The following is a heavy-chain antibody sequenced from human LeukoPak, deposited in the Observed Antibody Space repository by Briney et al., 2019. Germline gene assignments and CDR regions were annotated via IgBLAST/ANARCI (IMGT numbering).Heavy chain of an antibody. CDR3: ATARSYTNSWFFES. Sequence: GRSLRPSCAASGFTFSNYGMHWVRQAPGKGLEWVAIIWYDGSNKYYADSVKGRFTISRDNSENTLYLQMNSLRADDTAVYCCATARSYTNSWFFESWGQGSLVSVSS. CDR1: GFTFSNYG. CDR2: IWYDGSNK. D-gene: IGHD6-13*01. V-gene: IGHV3-33*01. J-gene: IGHJ4*02.